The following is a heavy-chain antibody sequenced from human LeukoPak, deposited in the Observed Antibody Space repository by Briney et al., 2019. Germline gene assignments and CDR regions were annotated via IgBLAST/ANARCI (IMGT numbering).Heavy chain of an antibody. Sequence: GGSLRLSCAASGFTFSSYGMHWVRQAPGKGLEWVAVIWHDGSNKYYADSVRGRFTISRDNSKNTLYLQMNSLRAEDTAVYYCAKDDSGYDSGITDYWGQGTLVTVSS. D-gene: IGHD5-12*01. CDR2: IWHDGSNK. CDR1: GFTFSSYG. V-gene: IGHV3-33*06. J-gene: IGHJ4*02. CDR3: AKDDSGYDSGITDY.